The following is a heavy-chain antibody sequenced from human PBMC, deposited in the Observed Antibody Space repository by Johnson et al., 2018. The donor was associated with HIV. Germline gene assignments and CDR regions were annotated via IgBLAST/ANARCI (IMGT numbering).Heavy chain of an antibody. CDR1: GFTFTYYA. V-gene: IGHV3-23*04. CDR3: AKHSSSWYDDAFDI. Sequence: VQLVESGGGVVQPGTSLRLSCAASGFTFTYYAMSWVRQAPGKGLEWVSGISGSGGSTYYADSVKGRFTISRDNSKNTLFLQMNSLRAEDTAVYYCAKHSSSWYDDAFDIWGQGTMVTVSS. J-gene: IGHJ3*02. D-gene: IGHD6-13*01. CDR2: ISGSGGST.